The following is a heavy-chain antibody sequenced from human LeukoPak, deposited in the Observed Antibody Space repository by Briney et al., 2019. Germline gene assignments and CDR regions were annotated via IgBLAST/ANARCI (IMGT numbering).Heavy chain of an antibody. D-gene: IGHD1-26*01. J-gene: IGHJ4*02. Sequence: GGSLRLSCAASGFTFSSYAMNWVRQAPGKGLEWVSAISGSGGNTYYADSVKGRFTISRDNSKNTLYLQMNSLRAEDTAVYYCAKDLGIVGASFDYWGQGTLVTVSS. V-gene: IGHV3-23*01. CDR1: GFTFSSYA. CDR2: ISGSGGNT. CDR3: AKDLGIVGASFDY.